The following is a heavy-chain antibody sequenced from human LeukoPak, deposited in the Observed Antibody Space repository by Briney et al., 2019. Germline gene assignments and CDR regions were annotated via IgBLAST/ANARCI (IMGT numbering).Heavy chain of an antibody. CDR1: GYTFTGYY. Sequence: ASVKVSCKASGYTFTGYYMHWVRQATGQGLEWMGWMNPNSGNTGYAQKFQGRVTITRNTSISTAYMELSSLRSEDTAVYYCARGGDGYCSGGSCYDYYYYMDVWGKGTTVTVSS. V-gene: IGHV1-8*03. J-gene: IGHJ6*03. CDR3: ARGGDGYCSGGSCYDYYYYMDV. CDR2: MNPNSGNT. D-gene: IGHD2-15*01.